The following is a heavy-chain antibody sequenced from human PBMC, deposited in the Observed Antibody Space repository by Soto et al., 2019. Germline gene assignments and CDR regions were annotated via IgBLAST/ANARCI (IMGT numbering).Heavy chain of an antibody. V-gene: IGHV1-69*13. CDR1: GGTFSSYA. D-gene: IGHD3-3*01. CDR2: IIPIFGTA. J-gene: IGHJ4*02. CDR3: ASSGLRAGFWSAPPGGFDY. Sequence: ASVKVSCKASGGTFSSYAISWLGQAPGQGLEWMGGIIPIFGTANYAQKFQGRVTITADESTSTAYMERSSLRSEDTAVYYCASSGLRAGFWSAPPGGFDYWGQGTLVTVSS.